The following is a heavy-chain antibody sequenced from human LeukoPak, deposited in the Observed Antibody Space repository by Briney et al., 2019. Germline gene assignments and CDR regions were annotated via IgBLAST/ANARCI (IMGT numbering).Heavy chain of an antibody. Sequence: LSGGSLRLSCAASGFTFSSYAMHWVRQAPGKGLEWVAVISYDGSNKYYADSVKGRFTISRDNSKNTLYLQMNSLRAEDTAVYYCARAWGSLDYWGQGTLVTVSS. CDR3: ARAWGSLDY. CDR1: GFTFSSYA. V-gene: IGHV3-30*04. CDR2: ISYDGSNK. J-gene: IGHJ4*02. D-gene: IGHD3-16*01.